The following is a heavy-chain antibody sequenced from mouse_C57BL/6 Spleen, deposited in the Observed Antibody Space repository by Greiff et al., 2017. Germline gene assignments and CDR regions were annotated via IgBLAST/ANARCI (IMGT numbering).Heavy chain of an antibody. D-gene: IGHD1-1*02. CDR3: ARAGGNSYWYFDV. CDR2: INPYNGGT. Sequence: VQLQQSGPVLVKPGASVKMSCKASGYTFTDYYMNWVKQSHGKSLEWIGVINPYNGGTSYNQKFKGKATLTVDKSSSTAYMELNSLTSEDSAVYYCARAGGNSYWYFDVWGTGTTLTVSS. V-gene: IGHV1-19*01. J-gene: IGHJ1*03. CDR1: GYTFTDYY.